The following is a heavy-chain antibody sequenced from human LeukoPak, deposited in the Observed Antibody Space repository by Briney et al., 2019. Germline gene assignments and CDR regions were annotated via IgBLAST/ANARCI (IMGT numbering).Heavy chain of an antibody. Sequence: SETLSLTCSVSGGSISSSDYYWGWIRQPPGKGLEWIGRIYYSGSTYYNPSLKSRVTISVDTSKNQFSLKLSSVTAADTAVYYCARQYDFWSDNWFDPWGQGTLVTVSS. CDR3: ARQYDFWSDNWFDP. CDR2: IYYSGST. V-gene: IGHV4-39*07. D-gene: IGHD3-3*01. J-gene: IGHJ5*02. CDR1: GGSISSSDYY.